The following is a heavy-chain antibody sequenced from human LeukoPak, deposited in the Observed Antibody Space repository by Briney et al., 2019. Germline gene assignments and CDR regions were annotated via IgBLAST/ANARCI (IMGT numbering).Heavy chain of an antibody. CDR2: IYSGGST. Sequence: PGGSLRLSCAASGFTFSSYAVSWVRQAPGKGLEWVSVIYSGGSTYYADSVKGRFTISRDNSKNTLYLQMNSLRAEDTAVYYCATELYWGQGTLVTVSS. CDR3: ATELY. CDR1: GFTFSSYA. D-gene: IGHD3-10*01. V-gene: IGHV3-53*01. J-gene: IGHJ4*02.